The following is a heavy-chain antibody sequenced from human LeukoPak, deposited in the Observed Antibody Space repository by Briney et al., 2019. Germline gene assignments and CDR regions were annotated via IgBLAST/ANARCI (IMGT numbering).Heavy chain of an antibody. CDR1: GASISDSPYY. CDR2: VLYSGTT. CDR3: ARHDFGVYDFSAFDI. Sequence: SETLSLTCDVSGASISDSPYYWGWIRQSPGKGLEWIGSVLYSGTTHYNPSLKNRVSVSVDTSKNQFSLDLRSVTAADTALYYCARHDFGVYDFSAFDIWGQGTLIRVSS. D-gene: IGHD5/OR15-5a*01. J-gene: IGHJ3*02. V-gene: IGHV4-39*01.